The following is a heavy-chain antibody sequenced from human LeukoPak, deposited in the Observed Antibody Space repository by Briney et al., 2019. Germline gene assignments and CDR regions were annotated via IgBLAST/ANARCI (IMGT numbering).Heavy chain of an antibody. D-gene: IGHD2-2*01. Sequence: SETLSLTCTVSGGSISSSSYYWGWIRQPPGKGLEWIGSIYYSGSTYYNPSLKSRVTISVDTSKNQFSLKLSSVTAADTAVYYCARLDCSSTSCYGTGDYWGQGTLVTVSS. J-gene: IGHJ4*02. CDR3: ARLDCSSTSCYGTGDY. CDR2: IYYSGST. V-gene: IGHV4-39*07. CDR1: GGSISSSSYY.